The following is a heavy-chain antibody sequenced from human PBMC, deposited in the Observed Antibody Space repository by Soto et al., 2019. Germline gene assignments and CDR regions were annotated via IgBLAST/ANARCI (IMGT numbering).Heavy chain of an antibody. CDR2: VYYSGGT. J-gene: IGHJ6*02. V-gene: IGHV4-39*01. CDR1: GGFISTSSYY. CDR3: ARHPVASRSVSGTIFYGMDV. Sequence: QLQLRESGPGLVRPSETLSLTCTVSGGFISTSSYYWGWTRQSPGKGLEWIGSVYYSGGTFYNPTLNSRVSMSVDKSKKQFSLNLSSVTAADTAVYYCARHPVASRSVSGTIFYGMDVWGQGTTVTVSS. D-gene: IGHD2-2*01.